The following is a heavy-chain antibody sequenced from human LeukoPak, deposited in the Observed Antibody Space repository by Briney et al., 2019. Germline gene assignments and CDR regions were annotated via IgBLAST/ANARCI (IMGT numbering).Heavy chain of an antibody. CDR2: IYPGDSDT. D-gene: IGHD3-22*01. CDR3: ASAEYYYDSSGYCDY. Sequence: GESLKISCKGSGYSFTSYWIGWVRQMPGKGLEWMRIIYPGDSDTRYSPSFQGQVTISADKSISTAYLQWSSLKASDTAMYYCASAEYYYDSSGYCDYWGQGTLVTVSS. CDR1: GYSFTSYW. J-gene: IGHJ4*02. V-gene: IGHV5-51*01.